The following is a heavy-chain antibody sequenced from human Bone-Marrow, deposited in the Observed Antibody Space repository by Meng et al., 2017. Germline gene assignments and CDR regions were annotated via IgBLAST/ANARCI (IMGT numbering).Heavy chain of an antibody. Sequence: VGLLRWGRGLLEPPAALSLTCAGYGGAFSGYDWSWIRQPPGKGLEWIGEINHSGSTNYNPSLKSRVTISVDTSKNQFSLKLSSVTAAETAVYYCARERNTYRFSVGRGKWFDPWGQGTLVTVSS. CDR2: INHSGST. D-gene: IGHD3-3*01. CDR3: ARERNTYRFSVGRGKWFDP. V-gene: IGHV4-34*01. CDR1: GGAFSGYD. J-gene: IGHJ5*02.